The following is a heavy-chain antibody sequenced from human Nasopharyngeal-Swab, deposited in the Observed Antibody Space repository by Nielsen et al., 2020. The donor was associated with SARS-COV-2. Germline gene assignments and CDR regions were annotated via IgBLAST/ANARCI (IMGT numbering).Heavy chain of an antibody. CDR2: VYDSGST. D-gene: IGHD5/OR15-5a*01. CDR1: GGSMSNFH. V-gene: IGHV4-59*08. Sequence: SETLSLTCTVSGGSMSNFHWSWIRLSPGKGLEWIGYVYDSGSTKYNPSLNSRVTISVDTSKTQFSLKARSVPAADTAVYFCARRLGLRAPFDYWGQGTLVTVSS. CDR3: ARRLGLRAPFDY. J-gene: IGHJ4*02.